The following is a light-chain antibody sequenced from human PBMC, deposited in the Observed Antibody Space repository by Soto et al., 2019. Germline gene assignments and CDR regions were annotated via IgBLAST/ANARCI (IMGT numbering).Light chain of an antibody. J-gene: IGLJ2*01. V-gene: IGLV2-14*01. Sequence: QSALTQPASVSGSPGQTITISCTGTSSDVGGYNYVSWYQQHPGKAPKLMIYEVSNRPSGVSNRFSGSKSGNTASLTISGLQAEDGADYYCSSYTSSSTRVVFGGGTKVTVL. CDR1: SSDVGGYNY. CDR2: EVS. CDR3: SSYTSSSTRVV.